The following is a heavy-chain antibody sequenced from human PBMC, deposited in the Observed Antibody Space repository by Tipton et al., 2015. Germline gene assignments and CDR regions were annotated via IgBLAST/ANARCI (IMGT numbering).Heavy chain of an antibody. J-gene: IGHJ5*02. D-gene: IGHD6-13*01. CDR2: TYYRSKWYY. CDR3: ARGAQHSTWS. V-gene: IGHV6-1*01. Sequence: GLVKPSQSLSLTCGISGDSVSSNSATWNWFRRSPSRGLEWLGRTYYRSKWYYDYAVSVKSRITINPDTSKNQLSLQLNSVTPEDTAMYYCARGAQHSTWSWGQGTLVTVSS. CDR1: GDSVSSNSAT.